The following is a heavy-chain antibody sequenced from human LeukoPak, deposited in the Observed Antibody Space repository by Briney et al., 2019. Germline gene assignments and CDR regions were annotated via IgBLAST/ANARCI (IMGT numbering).Heavy chain of an antibody. CDR3: ARDIAAAGRVLDY. V-gene: IGHV3-33*01. J-gene: IGHJ4*02. CDR2: IWYDGSNK. Sequence: SGGSLRLSCAGSGFTFSSYGMHWVREAPGKGLEWVAVIWYDGSNKYYADSVKGRFTISTDNSKNTLYLQMNSLRAEDTAVYYCARDIAAAGRVLDYWGQGTLVTVSS. D-gene: IGHD6-13*01. CDR1: GFTFSSYG.